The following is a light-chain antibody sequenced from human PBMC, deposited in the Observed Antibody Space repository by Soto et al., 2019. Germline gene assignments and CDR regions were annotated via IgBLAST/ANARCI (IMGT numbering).Light chain of an antibody. CDR1: QTISKY. J-gene: IGKJ4*01. V-gene: IGKV3-11*01. CDR2: NAS. CDR3: QQRSNWHVT. Sequence: EIMVTQSPAALSLPPGERATIFCKTSQTISKYLVWYQQKPGQAPRLLINNASNRATGIPARFNGSGSGTDFTLTISSLEPEDCAVYYCQQRSNWHVTFGGGTRLEIK.